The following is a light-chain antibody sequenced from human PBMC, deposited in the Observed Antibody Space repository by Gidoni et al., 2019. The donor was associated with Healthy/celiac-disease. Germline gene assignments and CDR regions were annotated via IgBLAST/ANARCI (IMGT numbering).Light chain of an antibody. CDR3: SSYTSSSTWV. CDR2: DVS. Sequence: QPALTQPASVSGSPGQSITISCTGTSSDVGGYNYVSWYQQHPGKAPKLMIYDVSNRPSGVSNRFSVSKSGNTASLTISGLQAEDEADYYCSSYTSSSTWVFGGGTKLTVL. CDR1: SSDVGGYNY. V-gene: IGLV2-14*01. J-gene: IGLJ3*02.